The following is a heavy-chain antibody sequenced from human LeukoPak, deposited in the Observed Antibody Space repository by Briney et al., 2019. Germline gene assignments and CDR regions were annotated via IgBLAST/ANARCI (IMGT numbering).Heavy chain of an antibody. J-gene: IGHJ4*02. CDR2: ISYDGSNK. CDR3: ARDKIQLWLYFDY. Sequence: GGSLRLSCAASGFTFSSYAMHWVRQAPGKGLEWVAVISYDGSNKYYADSVKGRFTISRDNSKNTLYLQMNSLRAEDTAVYYCARDKIQLWLYFDYWGQGTPVTVSS. D-gene: IGHD5-18*01. V-gene: IGHV3-30-3*01. CDR1: GFTFSSYA.